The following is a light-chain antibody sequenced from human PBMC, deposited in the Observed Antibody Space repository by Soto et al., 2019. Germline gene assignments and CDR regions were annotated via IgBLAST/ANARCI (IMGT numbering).Light chain of an antibody. CDR3: AVWDDSLSGWV. CDR1: TPNIGSTSNIGSDY. Sequence: QSVLTQPPSASGTPGQRVTISCSGSTPNIGSTSNIGSDYVYWYQQLPGTAPKLLIYSTNQRPSGVPDRISGSKSGTSATLAISGLRFEDEADYYCAVWDDSLSGWVFGGGTKVTVL. V-gene: IGLV1-47*02. CDR2: STN. J-gene: IGLJ3*02.